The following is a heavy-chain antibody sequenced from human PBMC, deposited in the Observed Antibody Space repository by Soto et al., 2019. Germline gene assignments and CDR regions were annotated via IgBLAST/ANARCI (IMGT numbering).Heavy chain of an antibody. Sequence: GGSLRLSCAASGFTFSSYSMNWVRQAPGKGLEWVSYISSSSSTIYYADSVKGRFTISRDNAKNSLYLQMNSLRAEDTAVYYCARDRQGQWLAPFDYWGQGTLVTVSS. CDR2: ISSSSSTI. CDR1: GFTFSSYS. V-gene: IGHV3-48*01. D-gene: IGHD6-19*01. CDR3: ARDRQGQWLAPFDY. J-gene: IGHJ4*02.